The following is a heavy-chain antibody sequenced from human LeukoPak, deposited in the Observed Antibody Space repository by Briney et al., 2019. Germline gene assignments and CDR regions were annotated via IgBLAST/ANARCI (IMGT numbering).Heavy chain of an antibody. CDR2: ISTSSSYI. J-gene: IGHJ4*02. Sequence: GGSLRLSCASSGFTFNSHSMNWVRQAPGKGLEWVSSISTSSSYIYYADSVKGRFTISRDNAKNSLYLQMNSLRAEDTAVYYCARPRGNVEMAAIPFDYWGQGTLVTVSS. CDR1: GFTFNSHS. V-gene: IGHV3-21*01. CDR3: ARPRGNVEMAAIPFDY. D-gene: IGHD5-24*01.